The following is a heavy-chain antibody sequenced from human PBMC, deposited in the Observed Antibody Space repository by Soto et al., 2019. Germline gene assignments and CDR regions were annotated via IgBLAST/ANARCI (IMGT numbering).Heavy chain of an antibody. CDR2: ISAYNGNT. D-gene: IGHD2-2*01. V-gene: IGHV1-18*01. CDR1: GFTFTHYG. Sequence: QVQLVQSGAEVKQPGASVKVSCKASGFTFTHYGFSWVRQAPGQGLELMGWISAYNGNTYYAQKLQDRVTLTTDTSTRSVYMDLRSLRADDTAMYYCARTPPPTVYCDSTSCQNWSDHWGQGTRVTVSS. CDR3: ARTPPPTVYCDSTSCQNWSDH. J-gene: IGHJ5*02.